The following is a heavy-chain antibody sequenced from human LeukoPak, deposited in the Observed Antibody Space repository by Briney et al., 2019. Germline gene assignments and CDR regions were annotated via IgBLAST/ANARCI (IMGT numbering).Heavy chain of an antibody. CDR2: IIPILGIA. J-gene: IGHJ3*02. Sequence: SVKVSCKASGGTFSSYAISWVRQAPGQGLEWMGRIIPILGIANYAQKFQGRVTITADKSTSTAYMELSSLRSEDTAVYHCATDLSSGSYYGVHAFDIWGQGTMVTVSS. CDR1: GGTFSSYA. CDR3: ATDLSSGSYYGVHAFDI. D-gene: IGHD1-26*01. V-gene: IGHV1-69*04.